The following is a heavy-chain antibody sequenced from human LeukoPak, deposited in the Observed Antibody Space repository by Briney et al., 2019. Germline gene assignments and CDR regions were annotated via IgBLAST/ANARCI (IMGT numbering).Heavy chain of an antibody. CDR2: ISWNSGSI. CDR1: GFTFDDYA. D-gene: IGHD2-2*01. J-gene: IGHJ4*02. CDR3: ARTIQLGYCSSTSCSTAAFDY. Sequence: PGGSLRLSCAASGFTFDDYAMHWVRQAPGKGLEWVSGISWNSGSIGYADSVEGRFTISRDNAKNSLYLQMNSLRAEDTALYYCARTIQLGYCSSTSCSTAAFDYWGQGTLVTVSS. V-gene: IGHV3-9*01.